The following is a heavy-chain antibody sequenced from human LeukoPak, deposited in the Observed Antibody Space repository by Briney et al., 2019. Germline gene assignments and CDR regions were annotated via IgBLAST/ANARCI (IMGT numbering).Heavy chain of an antibody. J-gene: IGHJ4*02. CDR3: ARGGCSSTSCYPRYFDY. CDR1: GGSISSNY. D-gene: IGHD2-2*01. CDR2: IYNSGGI. V-gene: IGHV4-59*12. Sequence: SETLSLTCTVSGGSISSNYWSWIRQPPGKGLEWIGYIYNSGGINYNPSLKSRVAISVDRSKNQFSLKLSSVTAADTAVYYCARGGCSSTSCYPRYFDYWGQGTLVTVSS.